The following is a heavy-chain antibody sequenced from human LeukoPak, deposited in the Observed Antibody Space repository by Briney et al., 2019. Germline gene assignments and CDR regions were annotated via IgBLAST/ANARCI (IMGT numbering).Heavy chain of an antibody. CDR1: GGSISSGDYY. V-gene: IGHV4-30-4*01. CDR2: IYYSGST. Sequence: PSETLSLTCTVSGGSISSGDYYWSWIRQPPGKGLEWIVYIYYSGSTYYNLSLKSRVTISVDTSKNQFSLKLSSVTAADTAVYYCATLERYCSSTSCYGGIDYWGQGTLVTVSS. J-gene: IGHJ4*02. CDR3: ATLERYCSSTSCYGGIDY. D-gene: IGHD2-2*01.